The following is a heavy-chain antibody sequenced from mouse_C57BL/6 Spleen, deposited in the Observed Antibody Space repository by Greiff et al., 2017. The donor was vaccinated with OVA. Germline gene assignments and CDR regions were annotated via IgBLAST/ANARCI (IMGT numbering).Heavy chain of an antibody. J-gene: IGHJ3*01. CDR2: ISDGGSYT. D-gene: IGHD3-2*02. CDR3: ARGSGDSSGYGFAY. CDR1: GFTFSSYA. V-gene: IGHV5-4*01. Sequence: EVQVVESGGGLVKPGGSLKLSCAASGFTFSSYAMSWVRQTPEKRLEWVATISDGGSYTYYPDNVKGRFTISRDNAKNNLYLQMSHLKSEDTAMYYCARGSGDSSGYGFAYWGQGTLVTVSA.